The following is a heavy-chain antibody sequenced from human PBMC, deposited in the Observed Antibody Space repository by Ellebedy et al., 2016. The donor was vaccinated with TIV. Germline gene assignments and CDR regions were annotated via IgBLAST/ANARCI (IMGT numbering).Heavy chain of an antibody. CDR1: GVTISSYP. CDR3: ARMYSSSWYPDY. J-gene: IGHJ4*02. Sequence: GESLKISCAASGVTISSYPMCWVRQAPGKGLEWVSNIDGSSISLYYVDSVKGRFTISRDISKNTLYRQMNSLRAEDTAVYYCARMYSSSWYPDYWGQGTQVTVSS. CDR2: IDGSSISL. D-gene: IGHD6-13*01. V-gene: IGHV3-23*05.